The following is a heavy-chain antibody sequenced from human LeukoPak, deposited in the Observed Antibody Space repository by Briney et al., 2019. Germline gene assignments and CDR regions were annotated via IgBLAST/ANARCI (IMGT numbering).Heavy chain of an antibody. D-gene: IGHD1-1*01. J-gene: IGHJ4*02. Sequence: PSETVSLTCTVSGGSISSYYWSWIRQPPGKGLEWIGYIYNSESTNYNPSLKSRVTISGDTSRNQVSLMLRSVTAADTAVYYCAKIRERTGTTFDSWGQGTLVTVSS. CDR1: GGSISSYY. CDR3: AKIRERTGTTFDS. V-gene: IGHV4-59*08. CDR2: IYNSEST.